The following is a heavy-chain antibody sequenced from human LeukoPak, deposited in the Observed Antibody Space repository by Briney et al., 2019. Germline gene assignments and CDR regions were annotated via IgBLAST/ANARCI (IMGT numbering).Heavy chain of an antibody. V-gene: IGHV1-2*02. CDR1: GGTFSSYA. CDR3: ARDVGGLDYYDSSGYYPNRPFDY. D-gene: IGHD3-22*01. CDR2: INPNSGGT. J-gene: IGHJ4*02. Sequence: ASVKVSCKASGGTFSSYAISWVRQAPGQGLEWMGWINPNSGGTNYAQKFQGRVTMTRDTSISTAYMELSRLRSDDTAVYYCARDVGGLDYYDSSGYYPNRPFDYWGQGTLVTVST.